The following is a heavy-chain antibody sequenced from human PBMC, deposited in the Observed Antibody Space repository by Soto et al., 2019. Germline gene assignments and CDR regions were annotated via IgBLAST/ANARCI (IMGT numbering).Heavy chain of an antibody. CDR3: ARGDSTGSPTGWFDP. CDR1: GYTFTRYS. CDR2: ISNYNGDT. D-gene: IGHD6-19*01. V-gene: IGHV1-18*04. Sequence: QVQLVQSGAKVKKPGASVQVSCKASGYTFTRYSINWVRQAPGQGLEWVGWISNYNGDTKYAEKFQGRVTLTTDTSTTTTYMDLRSLTSDDTAVYFCARGDSTGSPTGWFDPWGQGTLVTVSS. J-gene: IGHJ5*02.